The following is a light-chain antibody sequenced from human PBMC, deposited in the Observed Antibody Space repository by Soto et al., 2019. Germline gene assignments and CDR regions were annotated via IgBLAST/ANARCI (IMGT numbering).Light chain of an antibody. Sequence: EIVLTQSPATLSLSPGERATLSCRASQSVSTYLAWYQQKPGQAPRLLIYDASNRATGIPARFSGSGSGTDFTLTLSRLEPEDFAVYYCQKRSNWPPVTFGQGTRLDIK. CDR3: QKRSNWPPVT. V-gene: IGKV3-11*01. CDR1: QSVSTY. CDR2: DAS. J-gene: IGKJ5*01.